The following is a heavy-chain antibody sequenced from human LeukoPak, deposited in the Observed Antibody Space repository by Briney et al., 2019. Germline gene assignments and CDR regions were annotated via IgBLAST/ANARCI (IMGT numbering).Heavy chain of an antibody. V-gene: IGHV4-31*03. J-gene: IGHJ4*02. D-gene: IGHD6-13*01. CDR1: GGSISSGGYY. Sequence: SETLSLTCTVSGGSISSGGYYWSWIRQHPGKGLEWIAYIYYSGSTYYNPSLKSRVTISVDTSKNQFSLKLSSVTAADTAVYYCARVDSSSWYSFDYWGQGTLVTVSS. CDR3: ARVDSSSWYSFDY. CDR2: IYYSGST.